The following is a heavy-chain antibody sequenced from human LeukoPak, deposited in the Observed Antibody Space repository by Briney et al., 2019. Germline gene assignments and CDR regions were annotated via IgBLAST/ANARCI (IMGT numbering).Heavy chain of an antibody. V-gene: IGHV3-30*02. J-gene: IGHJ4*02. CDR1: GFTFSSYG. CDR2: IRYDGNK. CDR3: ARVHGGYHFDY. D-gene: IGHD2-15*01. Sequence: PGGSLRLSCAASGFTFSSYGMHWVRQAPGKGLEWVAFIRYDGNKNYADSVRGRFTISRDNSKNTVYLQMNSLRAEDTAVYYCARVHGGYHFDYWGQGTLVTVSS.